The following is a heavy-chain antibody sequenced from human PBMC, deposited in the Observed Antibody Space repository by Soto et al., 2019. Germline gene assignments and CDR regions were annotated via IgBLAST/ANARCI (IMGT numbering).Heavy chain of an antibody. V-gene: IGHV1-69*13. CDR3: ARGGAGSPHPLDY. CDR2: IIPIFGTA. D-gene: IGHD1-26*01. CDR1: GGTFSSYA. J-gene: IGHJ4*02. Sequence: SVKVSCKASGGTFSSYAISWVRQAPGQGLEWMGGIIPIFGTANYAQKFQGRVTITADESTSTAYMELSSLRSEDTAVYYCARGGAGSPHPLDYWGQGTLVTVSS.